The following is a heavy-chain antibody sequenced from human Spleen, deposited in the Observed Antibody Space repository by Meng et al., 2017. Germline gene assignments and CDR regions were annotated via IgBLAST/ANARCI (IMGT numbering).Heavy chain of an antibody. J-gene: IGHJ4*02. Sequence: GESLKISCEGSGFTFSNAYMTWVRQVPGTRLEWVGRIKSKPYGETIDYTAPEKGRFTISRDDSKTTVYLQMNSLKTEDTAVYYCSGHIHYWGQGTLVTVSS. V-gene: IGHV3-15*01. CDR3: SGHIHY. D-gene: IGHD5-12*01. CDR2: IKSKPYGETI. CDR1: GFTFSNAY.